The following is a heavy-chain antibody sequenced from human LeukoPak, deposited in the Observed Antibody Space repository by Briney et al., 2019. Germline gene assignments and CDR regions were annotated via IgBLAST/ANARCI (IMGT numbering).Heavy chain of an antibody. CDR3: ASVKPDGDYPYYFDY. CDR1: GFTFSSYE. D-gene: IGHD4-17*01. Sequence: PGGSLRLSCAASGFTFSSYEMNWVRQAPGKGLEWVSYISSSGSTIYYADSVKGRFTISRDNAKNSLYLQMNSLRAEGTAVYYCASVKPDGDYPYYFDYWGQGTLVTVSS. V-gene: IGHV3-48*03. CDR2: ISSSGSTI. J-gene: IGHJ4*02.